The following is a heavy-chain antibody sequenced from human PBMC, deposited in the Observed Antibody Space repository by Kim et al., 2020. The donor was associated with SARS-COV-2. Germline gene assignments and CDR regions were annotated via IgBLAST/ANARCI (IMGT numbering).Heavy chain of an antibody. Sequence: SVKVSCKASGGTFSSYAISWVRQAPGQGLEWMGGIIPIFGTANYAQKFQGRVTITADESTSTAYMELSSLRSEDTAVYYCARCTMVRGATINSVKYYYGMDVWGQGTTVTVSS. D-gene: IGHD3-10*01. J-gene: IGHJ6*02. CDR3: ARCTMVRGATINSVKYYYGMDV. CDR1: GGTFSSYA. V-gene: IGHV1-69*13. CDR2: IIPIFGTA.